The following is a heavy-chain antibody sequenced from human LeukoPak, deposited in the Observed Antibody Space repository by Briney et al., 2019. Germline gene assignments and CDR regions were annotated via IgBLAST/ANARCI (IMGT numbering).Heavy chain of an antibody. CDR2: ISNSGSNV. V-gene: IGHV3-11*01. CDR3: ARDKGNNNLYYYVMDV. CDR1: GFTFSDYY. D-gene: IGHD1-1*01. J-gene: IGHJ6*02. Sequence: GGTLRLSCEASGFTFSDYYMSWIRQAPGKGLEWISYISNSGSNVYYADSVKGRFTISRDNAKNSLCLQMISVRAEDTAVYYCARDKGNNNLYYYVMDVWGQGTTVTVSS.